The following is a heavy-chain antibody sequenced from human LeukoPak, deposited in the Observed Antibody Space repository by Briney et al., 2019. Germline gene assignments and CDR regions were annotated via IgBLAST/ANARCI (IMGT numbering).Heavy chain of an antibody. V-gene: IGHV1-69*05. CDR2: IIPIFGTA. Sequence: SVKVSCKASGGTFSSYAISCVRQAPGQGLEWMGRIIPIFGTANYAQKFQGRVTITTDESTSTAYMDLSSLRSEDTAVYYCARDGGGLRYAGPLDYWGQGTLVTVSS. D-gene: IGHD4-17*01. CDR1: GGTFSSYA. J-gene: IGHJ4*02. CDR3: ARDGGGLRYAGPLDY.